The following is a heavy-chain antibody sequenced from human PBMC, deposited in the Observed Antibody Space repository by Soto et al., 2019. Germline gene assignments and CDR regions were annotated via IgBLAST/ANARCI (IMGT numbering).Heavy chain of an antibody. V-gene: IGHV3-23*01. J-gene: IGHJ6*02. CDR3: ATLGYCSSTSCSYYYYGMDV. Sequence: PGGSLRLSCAASGFTFSSYALSWVRQAPGKGLEWVSGISGSGGSTYSADSVKGRFTISRDNSKNTLHLQMNSLRAEDTAVYYCATLGYCSSTSCSYYYYGMDVWGQGTTVTVSS. CDR2: ISGSGGST. CDR1: GFTFSSYA. D-gene: IGHD2-2*01.